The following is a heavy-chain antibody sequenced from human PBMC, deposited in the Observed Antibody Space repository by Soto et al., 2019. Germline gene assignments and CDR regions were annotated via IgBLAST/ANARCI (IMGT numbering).Heavy chain of an antibody. CDR2: INAGNGNT. CDR1: GYTFTSYA. J-gene: IGHJ6*02. CDR3: ASTNPWVGGVWGGNYYYGMDV. Sequence: QVQLVQSGAEVKKPGASVKVSCKASGYTFTSYAMHWVRQAPGQRLEWMGWINAGNGNTKYSQKFRGRVTITWAKPANTAYRELSSLRSEDTAVYYCASTNPWVGGVWGGNYYYGMDVWGQGTTVTVSS. V-gene: IGHV1-3*01. D-gene: IGHD3-16*01.